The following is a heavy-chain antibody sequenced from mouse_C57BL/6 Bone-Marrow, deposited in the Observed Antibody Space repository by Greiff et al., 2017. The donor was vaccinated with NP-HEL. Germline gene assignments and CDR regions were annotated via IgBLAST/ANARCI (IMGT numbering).Heavy chain of an antibody. D-gene: IGHD2-3*01. J-gene: IGHJ1*03. CDR1: GYTFTSYW. CDR2: IHPNSGST. CDR3: ARGLLRYFDV. V-gene: IGHV1-64*01. Sequence: QVQLKESGAELVKPGASVKLSCKASGYTFTSYWMHWVKQRPGQGLEWIGMIHPNSGSTNYNEKFKSKATLTVDKSSSTAYMQLSSLTSEDSAVYYCARGLLRYFDVWGTGTTVTVSS.